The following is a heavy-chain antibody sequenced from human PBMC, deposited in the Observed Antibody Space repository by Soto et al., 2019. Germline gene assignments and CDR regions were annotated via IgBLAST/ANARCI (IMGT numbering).Heavy chain of an antibody. V-gene: IGHV4-34*01. Sequence: QVQLQQWGAGLLKPSETLSLTCAVYGGSFSGYYWSWIRQPPGKGLEWIGEINHSGSTDYNPSLKTRVTISVDTYKNQFSLQLSSVTAADTAVYYCARGAAATRGWFDPWGQGTLVTVSS. D-gene: IGHD2-15*01. J-gene: IGHJ5*02. CDR3: ARGAAATRGWFDP. CDR2: INHSGST. CDR1: GGSFSGYY.